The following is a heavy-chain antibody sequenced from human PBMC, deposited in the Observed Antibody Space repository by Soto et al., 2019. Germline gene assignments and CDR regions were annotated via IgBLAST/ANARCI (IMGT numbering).Heavy chain of an antibody. CDR2: INAGNGNT. Sequence: ASVKVSCKASGYTFTSYAMHWVRQAPGQRLEWMGWINAGNGNTKYSQKFQGRVTITRDTAASTAYMELSSLRSEDTAVYYCARVSGYYLPDYWGQGTLVTVSS. V-gene: IGHV1-3*01. D-gene: IGHD5-12*01. J-gene: IGHJ4*02. CDR3: ARVSGYYLPDY. CDR1: GYTFTSYA.